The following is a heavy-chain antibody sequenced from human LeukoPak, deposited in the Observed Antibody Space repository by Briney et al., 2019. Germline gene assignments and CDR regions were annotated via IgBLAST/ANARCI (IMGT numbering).Heavy chain of an antibody. CDR2: IGTAGDT. D-gene: IGHD3-3*01. J-gene: IGHJ4*02. CDR1: GFTFSSYD. CDR3: ARASTYYDFWSGYSNGNYYFDY. Sequence: GGSLRLSCAASGFTFSSYDMHWVRQATGKGLEWVSAIGTAGDTYYPSSVKGRFTISRENAKNSLYLQMNSLRAGDTAVYYCARASTYYDFWSGYSNGNYYFDYWGQGTLVTVSS. V-gene: IGHV3-13*01.